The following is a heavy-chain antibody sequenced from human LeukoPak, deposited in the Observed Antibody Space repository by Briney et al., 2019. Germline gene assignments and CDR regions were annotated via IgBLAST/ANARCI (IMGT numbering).Heavy chain of an antibody. J-gene: IGHJ6*03. CDR3: ARDWGVSARPGYMDV. Sequence: SETLSLTCTVSGGSISSSSYYWGWIRQPPGKGLEWIGSIYYSGSTYYNSSLKSRVTISVDTSKNQFSLRLSSVTAADTAVYYCARDWGVSARPGYMDVWGKGTTVTVSS. CDR1: GGSISSSSYY. V-gene: IGHV4-39*07. D-gene: IGHD6-6*01. CDR2: IYYSGST.